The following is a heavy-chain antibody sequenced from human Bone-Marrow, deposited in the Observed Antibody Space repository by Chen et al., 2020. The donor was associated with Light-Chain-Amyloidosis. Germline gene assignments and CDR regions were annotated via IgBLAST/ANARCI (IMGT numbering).Heavy chain of an antibody. CDR2: IYPDHSDA. Sequence: EVQLDQSGPEVKKPGESLKISYKGSGYTFPNYWIGWVRQLPGKGLEWMGDIYPDHSDARYSPSFEGQGNVSADKSITTASLQWRSLKASDTAMYYCARRRDGYNFDYWGQGTLVTVS. J-gene: IGHJ4*02. CDR3: ARRRDGYNFDY. D-gene: IGHD5-12*01. V-gene: IGHV5-51*01. CDR1: GYTFPNYW.